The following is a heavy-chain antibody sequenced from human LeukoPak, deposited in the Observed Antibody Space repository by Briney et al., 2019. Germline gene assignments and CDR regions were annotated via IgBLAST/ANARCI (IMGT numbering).Heavy chain of an antibody. Sequence: SQTLSLTCTVSGDSIRDGGCYWRWVRKHPGRGLEWIGDVYYTGSTFYNPSLKGRVTLSVVPSKNQFSLNVTSVTAADTAVYYCVRVYGSFYYYYIDVWGTGTTVTVSS. D-gene: IGHD2/OR15-2a*01. CDR2: VYYTGST. V-gene: IGHV4-31*03. CDR1: GDSIRDGGCY. CDR3: VRVYGSFYYYYIDV. J-gene: IGHJ6*03.